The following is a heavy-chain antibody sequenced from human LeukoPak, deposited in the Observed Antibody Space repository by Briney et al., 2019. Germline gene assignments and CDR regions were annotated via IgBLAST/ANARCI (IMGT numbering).Heavy chain of an antibody. CDR3: ARGPASSHGMDV. V-gene: IGHV1-8*01. CDR2: KNPNSGRT. D-gene: IGHD2-2*01. CDR1: GYTFTSYG. J-gene: IGHJ6*02. Sequence: ASVRVSCKASGYTFTSYGINWVRQATGQGLGWMGFKNPNSGRTGFAQKFQGRFTMTTDTSISTAYMELSSLTSEDTAVYYCARGPASSHGMDVWGQGTTVTVSS.